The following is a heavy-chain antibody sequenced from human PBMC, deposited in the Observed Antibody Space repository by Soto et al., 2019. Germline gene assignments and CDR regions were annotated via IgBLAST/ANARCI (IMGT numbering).Heavy chain of an antibody. CDR1: GGTFRNSA. D-gene: IGHD1-1*01. J-gene: IGHJ6*02. CDR2: IMPIFRTP. V-gene: IGHV1-69*12. CDR3: ARDNDRPQLGGNYYYILDD. Sequence: QVQLEQSGAEVKKPGSSVKLSCKASGGTFRNSAISWVRQAPGQGLEWMGGIMPIFRTPDYAQKFQGRVTITADESTNTAYMELSGLRSDDTAVYYCARDNDRPQLGGNYYYILDDWGHGTTVTVSS.